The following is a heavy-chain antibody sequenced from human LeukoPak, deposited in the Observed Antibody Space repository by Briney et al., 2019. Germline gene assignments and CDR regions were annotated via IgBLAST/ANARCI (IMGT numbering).Heavy chain of an antibody. J-gene: IGHJ4*02. CDR3: ARQEGYSSRPLDY. V-gene: IGHV4-39*01. CDR1: GGSISSSSYF. CDR2: VHYSGST. Sequence: PSETLSLTCSVSGGSISSSSYFWGWIRQPPGKGLEWIVSVHYSGSTYYNPSLKSRVTISVDTSKNQFSLKLSSVTAADTAVYYCARQEGYSSRPLDYWGQGTLVTVSS. D-gene: IGHD6-13*01.